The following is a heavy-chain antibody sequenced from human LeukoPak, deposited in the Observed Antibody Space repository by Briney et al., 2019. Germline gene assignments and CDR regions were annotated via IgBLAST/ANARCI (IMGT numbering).Heavy chain of an antibody. CDR3: AKGVCSGGSCYNFDY. CDR1: GFTFDDYA. Sequence: PGGSLRLSRAASGFTFDDYAMHWVRQAPGKGLEWVSGISWNSGSIGYADSVKGRFTISRDNAKNSLYLQMNSLRAEDTALYYCAKGVCSGGSCYNFDYWGQGTLVTVSS. J-gene: IGHJ4*02. CDR2: ISWNSGSI. V-gene: IGHV3-9*01. D-gene: IGHD2-15*01.